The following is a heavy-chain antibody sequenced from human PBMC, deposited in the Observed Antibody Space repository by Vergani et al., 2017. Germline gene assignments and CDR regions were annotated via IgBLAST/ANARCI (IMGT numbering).Heavy chain of an antibody. CDR2: INQDGSQK. V-gene: IGHV3-7*01. J-gene: IGHJ4*02. CDR1: GFTFSSYW. Sequence: EVQLVDSGGGLVQPGGSLRLSCAASGFTFSSYWMNLVRQAPGKGLEWVANINQDGSQKQYVDSVKGRFTISRDNAKNSLYLQMNSLRAEDTAVYHCARTGYSSNSKDYWGQGTLVTVSS. D-gene: IGHD6-19*01. CDR3: ARTGYSSNSKDY.